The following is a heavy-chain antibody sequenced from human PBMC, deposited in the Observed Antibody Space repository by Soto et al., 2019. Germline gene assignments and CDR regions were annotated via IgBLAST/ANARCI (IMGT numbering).Heavy chain of an antibody. CDR2: IYYSGSP. V-gene: IGHV4-30-4*01. CDR1: GGSISSGDYH. J-gene: IGHJ5*02. CDR3: ARVVSWVDL. Sequence: SETLSLTCTVSGGSISSGDYHWSWIRQSPGKGLEWIGYIYYSGSPYYNASLKSRVTISIDTSKNQFSLRVSSVTAADTAVYCCARVVSWVDLWGQGTLVTVSS.